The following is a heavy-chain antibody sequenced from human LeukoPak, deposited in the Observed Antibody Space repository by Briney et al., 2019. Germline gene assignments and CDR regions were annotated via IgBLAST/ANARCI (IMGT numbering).Heavy chain of an antibody. D-gene: IGHD2-2*01. CDR3: ARALSSLVVVPAATDY. CDR2: ITSGTSYI. V-gene: IGHV3-21*01. Sequence: GGSLRLSCAASGFTFSTYSMNWVRQAPGKGLEWVSSITSGTSYIYYADSVKGRFTISRDDAKNSLYLQMNSLGAEDTAVYFCARALSSLVVVPAATDYWGQGTLVTVSS. J-gene: IGHJ4*02. CDR1: GFTFSTYS.